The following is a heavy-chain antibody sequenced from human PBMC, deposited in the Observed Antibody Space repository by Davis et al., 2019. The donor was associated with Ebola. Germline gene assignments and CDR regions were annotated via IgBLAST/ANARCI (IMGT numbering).Heavy chain of an antibody. CDR2: IYYSGST. Sequence: PSETLSLTCTVSGGSISSSSYYWGWIRQPPGKGLEWIGSIYYSGSTYYNPSLKSRVTISVDTSKNQFSLKLSSVTAADTAVYYCARSSTVTNFQLNNWFDPWGQGTLVTVSS. D-gene: IGHD4-17*01. J-gene: IGHJ5*02. CDR3: ARSSTVTNFQLNNWFDP. CDR1: GGSISSSSYY. V-gene: IGHV4-39*01.